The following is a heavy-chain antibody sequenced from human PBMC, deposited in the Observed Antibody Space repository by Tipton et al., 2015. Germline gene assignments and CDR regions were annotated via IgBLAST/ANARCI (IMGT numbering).Heavy chain of an antibody. CDR1: GYSFVSYW. D-gene: IGHD6-6*01. V-gene: IGHV5-51*01. Sequence: QLVQSGAEVKKPGESLKISCKGSGYSFVSYWIAWVRQMPGKGLEWMGIIYPGDSDTRYSPSFQGRVTISADKSISTPYLQWRSLNASATAMYYCARAGLDSSSASDYWGQGPLVPVSS. CDR2: IYPGDSDT. CDR3: ARAGLDSSSASDY. J-gene: IGHJ4*02.